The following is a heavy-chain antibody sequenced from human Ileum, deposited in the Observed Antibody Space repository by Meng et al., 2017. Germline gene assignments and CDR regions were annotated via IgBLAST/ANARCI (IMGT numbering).Heavy chain of an antibody. CDR1: CGTRCSSSYY. CDR2: IYTSGST. CDR3: ARDHGGATGIFDY. V-gene: IGHV4-61*02. J-gene: IGHJ4*02. D-gene: IGHD1-26*01. Sequence: QGQLPAAGPGQVKPSQTLSRTCTGSCGTRCSSSYYWSWLRQPAGKVLEWSVCIYTSGSTHYNPSLKSRVTITADTSKYLFSLKLSSEAAAVTSVYYGARDHGGATGIFDYWGQGTLVTVSS.